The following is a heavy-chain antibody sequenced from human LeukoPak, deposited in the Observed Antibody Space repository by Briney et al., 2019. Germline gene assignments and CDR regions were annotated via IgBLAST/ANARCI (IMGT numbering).Heavy chain of an antibody. CDR2: IIPILGIA. CDR3: ARVAIST. CDR1: GYKFIAYY. D-gene: IGHD2-21*01. V-gene: IGHV1-69*04. Sequence: SVKVSCKTSGYKFIAYYMHWVRQAPGQGLEWMGRIIPILGIANYAQKFQGRVTITADKSTSTAYMELSSLRSEDTAVYYCARVAISTWGQGTLVTVSS. J-gene: IGHJ5*02.